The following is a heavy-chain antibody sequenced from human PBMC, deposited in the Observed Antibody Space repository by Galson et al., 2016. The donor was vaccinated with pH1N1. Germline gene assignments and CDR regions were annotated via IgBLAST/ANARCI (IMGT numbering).Heavy chain of an antibody. D-gene: IGHD1-26*01. CDR3: ATEYSGSYYVPLYFDL. V-gene: IGHV1-24*01. CDR1: GYTLSELA. Sequence: SVKVSCKVSGYTLSELAIHWVRQTPGKGLEWMGGFDPEDDKPFYAQTFEGRVTMTQDTSTDTAYMQLSSLTSDDAAVYYCATEYSGSYYVPLYFDLWGLGTLVSVFS. J-gene: IGHJ2*01. CDR2: FDPEDDKP.